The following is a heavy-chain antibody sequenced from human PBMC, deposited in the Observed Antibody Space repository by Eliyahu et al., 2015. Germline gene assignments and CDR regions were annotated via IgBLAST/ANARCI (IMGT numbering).Heavy chain of an antibody. V-gene: IGHV3-30*02. CDR1: GVTFXXYG. CDR2: IRDDGSNK. D-gene: IGHD2-15*01. J-gene: IGHJ4*02. Sequence: QVHLVESGGGVVXPGGSLXLXXAASGVTFXXYGMHWVRQAPGKGLEWVAYIRDDGSNKDYAESVKGRFTISRDNSKNTLYLLMNSLRAEDTAVFYCAKDFCGGNCYSGIDYWGQGTLVTVSS. CDR3: AKDFCGGNCYSGIDY.